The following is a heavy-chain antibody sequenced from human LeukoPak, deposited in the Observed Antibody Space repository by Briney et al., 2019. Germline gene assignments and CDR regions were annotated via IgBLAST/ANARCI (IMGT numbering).Heavy chain of an antibody. Sequence: GGSLRLSCAASGFTVSSNYMSWVRQAPGKGLEWVSVIYSGGSTYYADSVKGRFTISRDNSKNTLYLQMNSLRAEDTAVYYCASPGDYGDYYFDYWGQGTLVTVSS. J-gene: IGHJ4*02. V-gene: IGHV3-66*01. D-gene: IGHD4-17*01. CDR2: IYSGGST. CDR1: GFTVSSNY. CDR3: ASPGDYGDYYFDY.